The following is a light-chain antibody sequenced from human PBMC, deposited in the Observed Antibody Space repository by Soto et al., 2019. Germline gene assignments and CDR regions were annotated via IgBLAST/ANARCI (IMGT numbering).Light chain of an antibody. V-gene: IGKV1-17*01. J-gene: IGKJ4*01. CDR1: QSISSY. CDR2: AAS. CDR3: LQHHSYPLT. Sequence: DIQMTQSPSSLSASVGDRVTITCRASQSISSYLNWYQQKPGKAPKLLIYAASSLQSGVPSRFSGSGYGTEFTLTISSLQPEDFATYYCLQHHSYPLTFGGGTKVDIK.